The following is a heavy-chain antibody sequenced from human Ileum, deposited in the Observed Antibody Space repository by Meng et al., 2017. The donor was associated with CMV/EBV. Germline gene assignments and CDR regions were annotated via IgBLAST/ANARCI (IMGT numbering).Heavy chain of an antibody. J-gene: IGHJ4*02. Sequence: QLQQSCPGLVKPPHTLPTTCAISGDSVSTNNVAWNWIRQSPLRGLEWLGRTAYRSKWDYEYSVSVESRITISPDTSKNQFSLHLRSVTPEDTAIYYCARESELLRFDHWGQGTLVTVSS. CDR2: TAYRSKWDY. D-gene: IGHD6-6*01. CDR1: GDSVSTNNVA. V-gene: IGHV6-1*01. CDR3: ARESELLRFDH.